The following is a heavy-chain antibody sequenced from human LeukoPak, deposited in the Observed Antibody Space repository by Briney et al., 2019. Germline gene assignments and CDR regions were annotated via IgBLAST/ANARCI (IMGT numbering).Heavy chain of an antibody. D-gene: IGHD1-26*01. CDR3: ARDLADRSYRIPYYFDY. CDR2: INSDGSST. CDR1: GFTFSSYS. Sequence: KTGGSLRLSCAASGFTFSSYSMHWVRHAPGKGLGWVSRINSDGSSTSYADSVKGRFTISRENAKNTLYLQMDSLRAEDTAVYYCARDLADRSYRIPYYFDYWGQGTLVTVSS. V-gene: IGHV3-74*01. J-gene: IGHJ4*02.